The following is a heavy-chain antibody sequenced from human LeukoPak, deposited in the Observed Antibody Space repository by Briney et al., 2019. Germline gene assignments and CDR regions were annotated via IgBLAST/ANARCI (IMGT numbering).Heavy chain of an antibody. Sequence: GGSLRLSCAASGFTFSSYSMNWVRQAPGKGLEWVSYISSSSSTIYYADSVKGRFTISRDNAKNSLYLQMNSLRAEDTAVYYCARCGYSYPTPGAYMDVWGKGTTVTVSS. CDR1: GFTFSSYS. CDR2: ISSSSSTI. V-gene: IGHV3-48*01. D-gene: IGHD5-18*01. J-gene: IGHJ6*03. CDR3: ARCGYSYPTPGAYMDV.